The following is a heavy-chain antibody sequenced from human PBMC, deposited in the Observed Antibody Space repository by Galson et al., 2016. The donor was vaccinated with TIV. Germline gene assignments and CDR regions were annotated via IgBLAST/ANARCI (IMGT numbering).Heavy chain of an antibody. Sequence: LRLSCAASGFSFSDYGLHWVRQAPGRGLEWLAVISYDGSYKYYADSVKGRFTISRVNTKNTVSLQMNSLRPEDTGVYYCAKDPRLYGDYLLAYFDYWGQGTLVTVSS. CDR3: AKDPRLYGDYLLAYFDY. CDR2: ISYDGSYK. J-gene: IGHJ4*02. V-gene: IGHV3-30*18. CDR1: GFSFSDYG. D-gene: IGHD4-17*01.